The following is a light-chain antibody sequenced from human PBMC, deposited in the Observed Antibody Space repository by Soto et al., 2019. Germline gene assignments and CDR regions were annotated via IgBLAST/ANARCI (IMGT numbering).Light chain of an antibody. CDR1: SSDVGGYNY. V-gene: IGLV2-8*01. CDR3: SSYAGTYIV. Sequence: QSVPTQPPSASGSPGQSVTISCTGTSSDVGGYNYVSWYQQHPGKAPKLMIYDVSQRPSGVPDRFSGSKSGNTASLTVSGLQAEDEADYYCSSYAGTYIVFGTGTKLTVL. CDR2: DVS. J-gene: IGLJ1*01.